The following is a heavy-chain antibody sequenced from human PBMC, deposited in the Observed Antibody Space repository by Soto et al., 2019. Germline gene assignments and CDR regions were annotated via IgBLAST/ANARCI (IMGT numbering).Heavy chain of an antibody. CDR2: ISWNSGSI. J-gene: IGHJ2*01. CDR3: AKDMSSFYGDYAFDL. V-gene: IGHV3-9*01. D-gene: IGHD4-17*01. Sequence: EVQLVESGGGLVQPGRSLRLSCAASGFTFDDYAMHWVRQAPGKGLEWVSGISWNSGSIGYADSVKGRFTISRDNAKNSLYLQMNSLRADDTALYYCAKDMSSFYGDYAFDLWGRGTLVTVSS. CDR1: GFTFDDYA.